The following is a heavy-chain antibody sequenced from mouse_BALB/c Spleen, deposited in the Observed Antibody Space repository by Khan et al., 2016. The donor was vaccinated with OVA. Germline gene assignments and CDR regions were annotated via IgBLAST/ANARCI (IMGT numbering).Heavy chain of an antibody. CDR2: IWAGGSI. CDR3: ARLEDI. V-gene: IGHV2-9*02. J-gene: IGHJ2*01. Sequence: VQLQESGPGLVAPSQSLSITCTVSGFSLTSYGVHWVRQPPGKGLEWLGVIWAGGSINYNSALMSRLSISKDNSTSQVFLKMNSLQTADTAMYYCARLEDIWGQGTTLTVSA. D-gene: IGHD1-3*01. CDR1: GFSLTSYG.